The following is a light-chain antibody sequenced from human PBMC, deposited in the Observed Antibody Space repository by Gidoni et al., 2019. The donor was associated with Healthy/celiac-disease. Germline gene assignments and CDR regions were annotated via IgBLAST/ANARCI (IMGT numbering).Light chain of an antibody. CDR1: SGSVASNY. V-gene: IGLV6-57*02. J-gene: IGLJ2*01. CDR3: QSYDSNNHEV. CDR2: EDN. Sequence: NFMLTQPHSVSESPGKTVTISCTGSSGSVASNYVQWYQQRPGRAPTTVIYEDNQRPSGVPVRFSGSIDSSSNSASLTISGLKTEDEADYYCQSYDSNNHEVFGGGTKLTVL.